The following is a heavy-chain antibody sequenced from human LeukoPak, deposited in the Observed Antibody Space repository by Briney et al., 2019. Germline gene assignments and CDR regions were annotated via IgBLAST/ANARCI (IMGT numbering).Heavy chain of an antibody. Sequence: GGSLRLSCAASGFTFSSYAMSWVRQAPGKVLEWVSAISGSGGSTYYADSVKGRFTISRDNSKKTLYLQMNSLRAEDMAVYYCAKDKTHDFWSGAFFDYWGQGTLVTVSS. CDR2: ISGSGGST. V-gene: IGHV3-23*01. CDR1: GFTFSSYA. CDR3: AKDKTHDFWSGAFFDY. J-gene: IGHJ4*02. D-gene: IGHD3-3*01.